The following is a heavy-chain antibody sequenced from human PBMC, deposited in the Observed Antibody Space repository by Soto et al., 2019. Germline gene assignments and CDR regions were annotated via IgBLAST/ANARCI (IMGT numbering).Heavy chain of an antibody. V-gene: IGHV3-7*01. CDR3: ARIAATGRGWDV. Sequence: ESGGGLVQPGGSLRLSCVDSGFTFSSYWMSWVRQVPVKGLEWVGNIKQDGSEENYVDSLKGRFTISRDNAKNSMYLQMNSLRAEDTAVYYCARIAATGRGWDVWGQGTTVVVSS. CDR2: IKQDGSEE. J-gene: IGHJ6*02. CDR1: GFTFSSYW. D-gene: IGHD6-13*01.